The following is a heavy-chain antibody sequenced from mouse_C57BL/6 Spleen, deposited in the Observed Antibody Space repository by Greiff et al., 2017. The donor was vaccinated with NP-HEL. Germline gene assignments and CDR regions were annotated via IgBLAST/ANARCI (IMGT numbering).Heavy chain of an antibody. CDR3: ARNGRDYDFDY. Sequence: QVQLQQSGPGLVQPSQSLSITCTASGFSLTSYGVHWVRQSPGKGLEWLGVIWSGGSTDYNAAFISSLSISTDNSKSQVFLKMSSLQAEDTAIYYCARNGRDYDFDYWGQGTTLTVSS. J-gene: IGHJ2*01. CDR2: IWSGGST. D-gene: IGHD2-4*01. CDR1: GFSLTSYG. V-gene: IGHV2-2*01.